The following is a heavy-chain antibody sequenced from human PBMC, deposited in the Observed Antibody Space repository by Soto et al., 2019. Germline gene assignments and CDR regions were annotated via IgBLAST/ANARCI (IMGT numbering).Heavy chain of an antibody. V-gene: IGHV3-43*01. Sequence: PGGSLRLSCAASGFTFDDYTMHWVRQAPGKGLEWVFLISWDGGSTYYADSVKGRFTISRDNSKNSLYLQMNSLRTEDTALYYCAKDMGYRYYYYYGMDVWGQGTTVTVS. CDR1: GFTFDDYT. J-gene: IGHJ6*02. D-gene: IGHD5-18*01. CDR3: AKDMGYRYYYYYGMDV. CDR2: ISWDGGST.